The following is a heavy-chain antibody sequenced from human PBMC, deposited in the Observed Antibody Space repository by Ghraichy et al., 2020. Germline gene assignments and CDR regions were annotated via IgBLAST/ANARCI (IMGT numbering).Heavy chain of an antibody. CDR2: IYYSGST. Sequence: SETLSLTCTVSGGSVSSGSYFWSWIRQPPGKGLEWIGYIYYSGSTSYNPSLKSRVTISVDTSKNQFSLRLSSMTAAETAVYYCAGSYYYYNMDVWGQGTTVTVSS. CDR3: AGSYYYYNMDV. V-gene: IGHV4-61*01. D-gene: IGHD1-26*01. CDR1: GGSVSSGSYF. J-gene: IGHJ6*02.